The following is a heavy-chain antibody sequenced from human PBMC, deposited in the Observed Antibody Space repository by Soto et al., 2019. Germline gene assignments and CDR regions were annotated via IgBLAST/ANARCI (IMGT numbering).Heavy chain of an antibody. D-gene: IGHD2-15*01. CDR3: ARAGGYCSGGSCYSHYYYGMDV. CDR2: INPNSGGT. Sequence: ASVKVSCKASGYTFTGYYMHWVRQAPGQGLEWMGWINPNSGGTNYAQKFQGRVTMTRDTSISTAYMELSRLRSDDTAVYYCARAGGYCSGGSCYSHYYYGMDVWGQGTTVTVYS. J-gene: IGHJ6*02. V-gene: IGHV1-2*02. CDR1: GYTFTGYY.